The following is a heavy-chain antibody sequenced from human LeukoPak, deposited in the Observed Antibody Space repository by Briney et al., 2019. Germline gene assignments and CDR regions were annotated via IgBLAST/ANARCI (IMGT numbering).Heavy chain of an antibody. CDR3: ATDISWFDP. CDR2: ISASGST. Sequence: PSETLSLTCTVSGGSISSYYWSWIRQPAGKGLEWIGRISASGSTNYAPSLRSRVTMSVDTSTNQFSLKLSSVTAAGTAVYYCATDISWFDPWGRGTLVTVSS. V-gene: IGHV4-4*07. J-gene: IGHJ5*02. CDR1: GGSISSYY.